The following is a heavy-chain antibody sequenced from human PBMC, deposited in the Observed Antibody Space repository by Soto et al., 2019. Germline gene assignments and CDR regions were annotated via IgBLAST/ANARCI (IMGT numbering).Heavy chain of an antibody. J-gene: IGHJ4*02. CDR3: ATYSDYDEYFDY. Sequence: EVQLVESGGGLVKPGGSLRLSCAASGFAFSSYTMNWVRQAPGKGLEWVSSISSSSSYIYYADSVKGRFTISRDNAKNSLYLQMTSLRAEDTAVYYCATYSDYDEYFDYWGQGTLVTVSS. D-gene: IGHD5-12*01. CDR2: ISSSSSYI. CDR1: GFAFSSYT. V-gene: IGHV3-21*01.